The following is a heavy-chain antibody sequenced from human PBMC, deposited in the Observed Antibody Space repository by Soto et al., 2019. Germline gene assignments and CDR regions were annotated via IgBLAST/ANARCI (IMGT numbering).Heavy chain of an antibody. V-gene: IGHV1-18*01. CDR1: GYTFTSYG. J-gene: IGHJ6*03. Sequence: ASVKVSCKASGYTFTSYGISWVRQAPGQGLEWMGWISAYNGNTNYAQKLQGRVTMTTDTSTSTAYMELRSLRSDDTAVYYCARGREHYDFWSGYYLNYYYYYMDVWGKGTTVTVSS. CDR3: ARGREHYDFWSGYYLNYYYYYMDV. CDR2: ISAYNGNT. D-gene: IGHD3-3*01.